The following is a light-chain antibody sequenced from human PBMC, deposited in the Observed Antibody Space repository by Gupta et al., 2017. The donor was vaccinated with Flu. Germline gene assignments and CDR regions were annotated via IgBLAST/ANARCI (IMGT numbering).Light chain of an antibody. J-gene: IGLJ3*02. CDR2: DVT. CDR1: SSDVGGYNS. CDR3: CSHAATYWV. V-gene: IGLV2-11*01. Sequence: QSALTQPRSVSGSPGQSVAISCTGTSSDVGGYNSVSWYQQLPGKAPKLMIYDVTQRPSEVPDRFSGSKSGNTASLTISGLQAEDEADYYCCSHAATYWVFGGGTRLTVL.